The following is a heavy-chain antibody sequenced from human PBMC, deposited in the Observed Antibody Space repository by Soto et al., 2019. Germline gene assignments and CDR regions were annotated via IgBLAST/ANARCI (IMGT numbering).Heavy chain of an antibody. V-gene: IGHV3-30-3*01. CDR2: ISFDEGSNK. J-gene: IGHJ4*02. CDR1: GFTFSSFN. Sequence: QVQLVESGGGVVQPGSSLRLSCAASGFTFSSFNMHWVRRAPGKGLEWVALISFDEGSNKHYAHSVKGRFTISRDNSKNTLYLQMNSLKIEDTAVYYCVRTTAVGGTPEFDFWGQGTLVTVSS. D-gene: IGHD6-19*01. CDR3: VRTTAVGGTPEFDF.